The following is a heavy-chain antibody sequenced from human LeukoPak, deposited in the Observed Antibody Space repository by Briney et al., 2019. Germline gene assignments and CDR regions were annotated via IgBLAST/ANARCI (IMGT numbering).Heavy chain of an antibody. V-gene: IGHV1-2*02. CDR1: GYSFTDYY. CDR3: ARSDPPPRWGVLDV. CDR2: INLNGGGT. J-gene: IGHJ6*02. D-gene: IGHD4-23*01. Sequence: ASVRVSCKASGYSFTDYYVHWVRQAPGQGLEWMGWINLNGGGTNYAENFQGRVTMTRDTSINTAYMELRSLKSDDTAMYYCARSDPPPRWGVLDVWGQGTTVTVSS.